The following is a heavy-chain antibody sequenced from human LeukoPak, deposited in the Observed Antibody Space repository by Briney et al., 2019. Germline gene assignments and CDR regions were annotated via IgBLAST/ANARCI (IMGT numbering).Heavy chain of an antibody. CDR1: GFTFSSYA. J-gene: IGHJ6*02. D-gene: IGHD2-21*02. Sequence: GGSLRLSCVASGFTFSSYAMNWVRQAPGERLGWVSALTSSGDSTYYADSVKGRFASSRDNSRNTLSLQMSSLRAEDAAVYYCAKWMTVGPSYGLDVWGQGTTVTVSS. CDR2: LTSSGDST. V-gene: IGHV3-23*01. CDR3: AKWMTVGPSYGLDV.